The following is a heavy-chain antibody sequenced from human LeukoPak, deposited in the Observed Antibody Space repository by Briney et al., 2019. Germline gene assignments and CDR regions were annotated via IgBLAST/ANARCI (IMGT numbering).Heavy chain of an antibody. J-gene: IGHJ4*02. D-gene: IGHD3/OR15-3a*01. CDR2: IYYSGST. Sequence: SETLSLTCTVSGGSISSSSYYWGWIRQPPGKGLDWIGSIYYSGSTYYNPSLKSQVFISIDTSKNQFSLRLTSVTAADTAVYYCARQTGSGLFILPGGQGTLVTVSS. CDR3: ARQTGSGLFILP. CDR1: GGSISSSSYY. V-gene: IGHV4-39*01.